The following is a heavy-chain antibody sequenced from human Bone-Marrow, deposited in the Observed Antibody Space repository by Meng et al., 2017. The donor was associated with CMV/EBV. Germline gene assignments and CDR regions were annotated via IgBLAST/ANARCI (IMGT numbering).Heavy chain of an antibody. CDR1: GFTFSSDA. CDR2: ISYDGSNK. V-gene: IGHV3-30-3*01. Sequence: LSCSASGFTFSSDAMHWLRQAPGKGLEWVAVISYDGSNKYYADSVKGRFTISRDNSKNTLYLQMNSLRAEDTAVYYCARDRSGSYLPWGQGTLVTVSS. CDR3: ARDRSGSYLP. D-gene: IGHD1-26*01. J-gene: IGHJ5*02.